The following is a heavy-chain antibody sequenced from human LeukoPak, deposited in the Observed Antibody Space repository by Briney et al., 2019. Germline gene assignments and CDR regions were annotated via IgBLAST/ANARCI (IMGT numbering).Heavy chain of an antibody. CDR1: GFTVSSNY. Sequence: PGGSLRLSCAASGFTVSSNYMSWVRQAPGKGLEWVSSISSSSSYIYYADSVKGRFTISRDNAKNSLYLQMNSLRAEDTAVYYCARVRGSNYFDYWGQGTLVTVSS. CDR3: ARVRGSNYFDY. V-gene: IGHV3-21*01. J-gene: IGHJ4*02. CDR2: ISSSSSYI. D-gene: IGHD3-10*01.